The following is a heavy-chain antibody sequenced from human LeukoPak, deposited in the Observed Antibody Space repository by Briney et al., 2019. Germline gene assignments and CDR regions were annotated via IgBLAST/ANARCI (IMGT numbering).Heavy chain of an antibody. D-gene: IGHD2-2*01. CDR1: GFTFSSYS. V-gene: IGHV3-21*01. CDR3: ARAGCSSTSCSPTRLDP. Sequence: GGSLRLSCAASGFTFSSYSMNWVRQAPGKGLEWVSSISSSSSYIYYADSVKGRFTISRDNAKNSLYLQMNSLRAEDTAVYYCARAGCSSTSCSPTRLDPWGQGALVTVYS. J-gene: IGHJ5*02. CDR2: ISSSSSYI.